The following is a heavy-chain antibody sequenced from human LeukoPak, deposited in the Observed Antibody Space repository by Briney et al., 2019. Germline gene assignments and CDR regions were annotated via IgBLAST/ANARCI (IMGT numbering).Heavy chain of an antibody. Sequence: SETLSLTCTVSGGSISISSDYWGWIRQPPGKGLEWIGCIYYSGSTNYNPSLKSRVTISVDTSKNQFSLKLSSVTAADTAVYYCARETVAGSNFDYWGQGTLVTVSS. CDR2: IYYSGST. CDR3: ARETVAGSNFDY. CDR1: GGSISISSDY. D-gene: IGHD6-19*01. J-gene: IGHJ4*02. V-gene: IGHV4-61*01.